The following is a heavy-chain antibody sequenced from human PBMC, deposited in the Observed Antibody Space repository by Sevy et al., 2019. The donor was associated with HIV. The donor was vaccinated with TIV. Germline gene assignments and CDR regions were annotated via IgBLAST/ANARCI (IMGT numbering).Heavy chain of an antibody. CDR1: GFTFSNYA. CDR2: FSFGCGKI. V-gene: IGHV3-23*01. Sequence: GGSLRLSCAASGFTFSNYAMSWVRQAPGKGLEWVSTFSFGCGKINYADSVKGRFTISRVNSKNTLYLQMNSLRAEDTALHYCAREGCSKPHDYWGQGTLVTVSS. J-gene: IGHJ4*02. CDR3: AREGCSKPHDY. D-gene: IGHD2-2*01.